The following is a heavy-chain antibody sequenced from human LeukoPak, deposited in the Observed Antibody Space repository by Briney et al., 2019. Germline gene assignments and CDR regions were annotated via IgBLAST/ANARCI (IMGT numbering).Heavy chain of an antibody. CDR3: ARAYGSGRVDWFDP. D-gene: IGHD3-10*01. J-gene: IGHJ5*02. Sequence: SETLSLTCTVSGGSISSGDYYWSWIRQPPGKGLEWIGEVNHSGSTNYNPSLKSRVTISVDTSKNQFSLKLSSVTAADTAVYYCARAYGSGRVDWFDPWGQGTLVIVSS. CDR2: VNHSGST. V-gene: IGHV4-39*07. CDR1: GGSISSGDYY.